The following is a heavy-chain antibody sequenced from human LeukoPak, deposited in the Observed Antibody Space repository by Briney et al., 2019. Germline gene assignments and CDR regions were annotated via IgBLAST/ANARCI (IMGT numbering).Heavy chain of an antibody. V-gene: IGHV3-48*01. J-gene: IGHJ4*02. D-gene: IGHD3-10*01. CDR3: ARRSSPDYYNSGTNYLFDY. Sequence: GGSLRLSCAVSGFTFSTYSMSWVRQCPGKGLEWVSYISSSSRTIYYADSVKGRFSISRDNAKNSVSLQMNSLRAEDTAVYYCARRSSPDYYNSGTNYLFDYWGQGTLVTVSS. CDR2: ISSSSRTI. CDR1: GFTFSTYS.